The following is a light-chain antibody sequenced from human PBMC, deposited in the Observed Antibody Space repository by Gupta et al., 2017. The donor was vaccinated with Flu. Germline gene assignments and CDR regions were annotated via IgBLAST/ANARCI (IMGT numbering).Light chain of an antibody. V-gene: IGKV3-20*01. J-gene: IGKJ2*01. CDR3: QHDGISAYT. CDR2: GAS. Sequence: IVLTHSPGTLSLSTGESATLSCRASQSVNNNLLTWYQQQPGQAPRLLIYGASSRATGIPDRFSGSGSGTDFTLTIRRLEHEDFAVYYCQHDGISAYTFGQGTKLEIK. CDR1: QSVNNNL.